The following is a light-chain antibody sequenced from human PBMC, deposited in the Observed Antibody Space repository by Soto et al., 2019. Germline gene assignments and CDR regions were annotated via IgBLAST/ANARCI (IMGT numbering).Light chain of an antibody. CDR1: QSISSNY. Sequence: EIVLTQSPGTLSLSPGERATLSCWASQSISSNYLAWYQHKPGQAPRLLIYDVSNRATGNPARFSGSGSGTDFTLTISSLEPEDFAVYYCQQCVIWPLFTFGPGTKVDIK. CDR3: QQCVIWPLFT. V-gene: IGKV3-11*01. J-gene: IGKJ3*01. CDR2: DVS.